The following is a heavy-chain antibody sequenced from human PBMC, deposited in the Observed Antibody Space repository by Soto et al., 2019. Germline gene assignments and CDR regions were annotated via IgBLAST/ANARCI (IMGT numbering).Heavy chain of an antibody. CDR2: INPNSGGT. D-gene: IGHD2-2*01. CDR3: ARSTEGYCSSTSCYVRAQPGGFNWFDP. V-gene: IGHV1-2*04. Sequence: ASVKVSCKASGYTFTGYFIPWVRQAPGQGLEWMGWINPNSGGTNYAQKFQGWVTMTRDTSISTAYKELSRLRSDDTAVYYCARSTEGYCSSTSCYVRAQPGGFNWFDPWGQGTLVTVSS. J-gene: IGHJ5*02. CDR1: GYTFTGYF.